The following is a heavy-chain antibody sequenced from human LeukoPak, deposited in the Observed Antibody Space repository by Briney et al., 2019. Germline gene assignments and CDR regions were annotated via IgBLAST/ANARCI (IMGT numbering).Heavy chain of an antibody. D-gene: IGHD5-12*01. J-gene: IGHJ3*01. Sequence: GRSLRPSCTASGFTFGNYAMSWFRQAPGKGLEWVGFLRGKAYGGTPEYAASVRGRFTISRDDSRSIVYLQMNSLKTEDSAMYFCARDIVATYAFDLWGQGTMVTVSS. CDR1: GFTFGNYA. V-gene: IGHV3-49*03. CDR2: LRGKAYGGTP. CDR3: ARDIVATYAFDL.